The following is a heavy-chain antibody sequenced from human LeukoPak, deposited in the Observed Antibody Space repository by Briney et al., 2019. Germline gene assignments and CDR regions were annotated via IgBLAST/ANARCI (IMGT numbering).Heavy chain of an antibody. CDR2: INHSGST. J-gene: IGHJ4*02. V-gene: IGHV4-34*01. CDR3: ARTRDTAMVYDY. D-gene: IGHD5-18*01. Sequence: SETLSLTCAVYGGSFSGYYWSWIRQPPGKGLEWIGEINHSGSTNCNPSLKSRVTISVDTSKNQFSLKLSSVTAADTAVYYCARTRDTAMVYDYWGQGTLVTVSS. CDR1: GGSFSGYY.